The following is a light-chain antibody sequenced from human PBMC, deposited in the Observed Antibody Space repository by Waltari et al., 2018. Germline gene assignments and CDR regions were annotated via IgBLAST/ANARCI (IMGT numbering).Light chain of an antibody. Sequence: VLTQSPGTLSLSPGESATLAWRASQSVGRGLAWDQQKRGQSPRLLICGASSRATGIPDRFSGSGSGTDFSLTISILEPEDFAVYYCQHYVRLPATFGQGTDVEIK. CDR3: QHYVRLPAT. CDR2: GAS. J-gene: IGKJ1*01. V-gene: IGKV3-20*01. CDR1: QSVGRG.